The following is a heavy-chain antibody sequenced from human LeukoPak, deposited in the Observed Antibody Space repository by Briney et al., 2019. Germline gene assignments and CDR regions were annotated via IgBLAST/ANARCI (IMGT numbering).Heavy chain of an antibody. Sequence: ASVKVSCKASGYTFSSQGISWVRQAPGQGLEWMGWISTYNGNTNYAQKLQGRVTMTTDTSTSTAYMELRSLRSDDTAVYYCARDKGGSSGWGTFDYWGQGTLVTVSS. CDR1: GYTFSSQG. J-gene: IGHJ4*02. CDR2: ISTYNGNT. V-gene: IGHV1-18*01. D-gene: IGHD6-19*01. CDR3: ARDKGGSSGWGTFDY.